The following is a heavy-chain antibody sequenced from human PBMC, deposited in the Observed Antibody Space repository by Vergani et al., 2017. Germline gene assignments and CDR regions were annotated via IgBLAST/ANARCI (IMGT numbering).Heavy chain of an antibody. V-gene: IGHV4-59*01. CDR3: ARWLYSGSPNWFDP. CDR1: GGSISGYY. J-gene: IGHJ5*02. CDR2: IYYSGST. D-gene: IGHD1-26*01. Sequence: QVQLQESGPGLVKTSETLSLTCTVSGGSISGYYWSWIRQPSGKGLEWIGYIYYSGSTNYNPSLKSRVNISVDTSKNQFSLKLSSVTAADTAVYYCARWLYSGSPNWFDPWGQGTLVIVSS.